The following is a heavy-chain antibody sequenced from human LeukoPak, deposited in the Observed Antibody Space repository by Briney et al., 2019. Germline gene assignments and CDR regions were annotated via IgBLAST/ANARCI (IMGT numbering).Heavy chain of an antibody. CDR3: ARCTTGRTFGSLREIKRSREIDY. D-gene: IGHD1-1*01. CDR2: IGTSTSYI. Sequence: GGSLRLSCAASGFTFSSYAMNWVRQTPGKGLEWVPSIGTSTSYIYYADSVKGRFTISRDNAKNSLYLEMNSLRAEDTAVYYCARCTTGRTFGSLREIKRSREIDYWGQGTLVTVSS. J-gene: IGHJ4*02. CDR1: GFTFSSYA. V-gene: IGHV3-21*01.